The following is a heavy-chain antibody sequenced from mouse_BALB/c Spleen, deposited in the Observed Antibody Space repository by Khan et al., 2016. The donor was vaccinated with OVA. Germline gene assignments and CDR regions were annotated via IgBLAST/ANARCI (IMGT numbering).Heavy chain of an antibody. V-gene: IGHV14-3*02. J-gene: IGHJ4*01. CDR3: ARDGNYYYAMDY. CDR2: IDPANGNT. D-gene: IGHD2-1*01. Sequence: VQLKESGAELVKPGASVKLSCTASGFNIKDTYMHWVKQRPEQGLEWIGRIDPANGNTKYDPKFQGKATITADTSSNTAYLQLSSLTSEDTAVYYCARDGNYYYAMDYWGQGTSVTVSS. CDR1: GFNIKDTY.